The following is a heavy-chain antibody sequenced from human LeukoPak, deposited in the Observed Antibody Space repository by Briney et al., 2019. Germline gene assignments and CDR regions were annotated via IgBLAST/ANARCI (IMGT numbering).Heavy chain of an antibody. D-gene: IGHD6-19*01. CDR2: IWYDGSNK. J-gene: IGHJ5*02. CDR3: AKDFWYSSCPHWFDP. V-gene: IGHV3-33*06. Sequence: PGRSLRLSCAASGFTFSSYAMHWVRQAPGKGLEWVAVIWYDGSNKYYADSVKGRFTISRDNSKNTLYLQMNSLRAEDTAVYYCAKDFWYSSCPHWFDPWGQGTLVTVSS. CDR1: GFTFSSYA.